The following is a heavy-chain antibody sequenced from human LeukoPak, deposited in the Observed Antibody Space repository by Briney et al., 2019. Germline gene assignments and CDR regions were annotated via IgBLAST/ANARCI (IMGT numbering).Heavy chain of an antibody. J-gene: IGHJ3*01. CDR1: GGSISSGSYY. CDR3: AGVAGSVAAFV. D-gene: IGHD6-19*01. CDR2: IYTSGST. Sequence: PSETLSLTCTVSGGSISSGSYYGRWLWQPAGKGLEWLGRIYTSGSTIHNPSLERRVTLSPEPPKNQYSLKLSSWTAEDTAVYYCAGVAGSVAAFVWGQGTMVTVSS. V-gene: IGHV4-61*02.